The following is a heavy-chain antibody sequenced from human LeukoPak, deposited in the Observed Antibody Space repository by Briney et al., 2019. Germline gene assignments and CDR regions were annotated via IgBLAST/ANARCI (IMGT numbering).Heavy chain of an antibody. CDR2: IYSGGST. D-gene: IGHD4-11*01. Sequence: GGSLRLSCAASGFTVSSNYMSWVRQAPGKGLEWVSVIYSGGSTYYADSVKGRFTISRDNSKNTLYLQMNRLRAEDTAVYYCARGDLLGLTTGHFDYWGQGTLVTVSS. V-gene: IGHV3-53*01. CDR1: GFTVSSNY. CDR3: ARGDLLGLTTGHFDY. J-gene: IGHJ4*02.